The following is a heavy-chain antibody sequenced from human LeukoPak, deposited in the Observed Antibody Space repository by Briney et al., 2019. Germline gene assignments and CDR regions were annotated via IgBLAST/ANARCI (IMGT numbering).Heavy chain of an antibody. CDR2: IWYDGSNK. Sequence: GGSLRLSCAASGFTFSSYGMHWVRQAPGKGLERVAVIWYDGSNKYYADSVKGRFTISRDNSKNTLYLQMNSLRAEDTAVYYCAKDQGGTLYYYYYMDVWGKGTTVTVS. CDR3: AKDQGGTLYYYYYMDV. V-gene: IGHV3-33*06. J-gene: IGHJ6*03. D-gene: IGHD3-16*01. CDR1: GFTFSSYG.